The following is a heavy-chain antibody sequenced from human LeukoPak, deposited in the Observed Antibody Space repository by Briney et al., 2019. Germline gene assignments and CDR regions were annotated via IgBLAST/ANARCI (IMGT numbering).Heavy chain of an antibody. V-gene: IGHV3-23*01. CDR1: VFSFSSYA. CDR2: ISGSGGST. Sequence: GGSLRLSCAASVFSFSSYAMSWVRHAPGEGLEWVSAISGSGGSTYYADSVKGRFTISRNNPKNTLYLQMNSLRAEDTAVYYCAKDPGGNFDYWGQGTLVTVSS. CDR3: AKDPGGNFDY. D-gene: IGHD1-1*01. J-gene: IGHJ4*02.